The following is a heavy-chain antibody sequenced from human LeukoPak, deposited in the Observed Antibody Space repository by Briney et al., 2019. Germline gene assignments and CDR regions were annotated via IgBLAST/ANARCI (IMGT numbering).Heavy chain of an antibody. Sequence: ASVKVSCKPSGYIFTGYYMHGVRQAPGQGREWMGRIHPNTGGTDYAQKFQGRVTMTRDTSISTAYMEFGSLTSDDTAVYHCARAGYSGYDLDYWGQGTLVTVSS. D-gene: IGHD5-12*01. V-gene: IGHV1-2*06. CDR1: GYIFTGYY. CDR3: ARAGYSGYDLDY. CDR2: IHPNTGGT. J-gene: IGHJ4*02.